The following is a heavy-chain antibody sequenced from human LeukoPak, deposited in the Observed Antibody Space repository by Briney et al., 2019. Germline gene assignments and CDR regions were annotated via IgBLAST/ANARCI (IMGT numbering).Heavy chain of an antibody. J-gene: IGHJ4*02. D-gene: IGHD1-26*01. CDR2: IKAKAHGGTI. V-gene: IGHV3-15*01. CDR1: GFTFSSYG. Sequence: GGSLRLSCAASGFTFSSYGMHWVRQAPGKGLEWVGRIKAKAHGGTIEYAAPVKGRFTISRDDSKNTLYLQMNSLKTEDTAVYYCTTDGVGVEGATYDNWGQGTLVSVSS. CDR3: TTDGVGVEGATYDN.